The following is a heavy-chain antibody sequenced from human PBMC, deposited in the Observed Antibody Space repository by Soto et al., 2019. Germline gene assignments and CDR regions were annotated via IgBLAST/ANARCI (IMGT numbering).Heavy chain of an antibody. CDR3: AREGAAAAKMFDF. D-gene: IGHD6-25*01. CDR2: ISPDGGWT. V-gene: IGHV1-46*01. Sequence: QVQLVQSGTEVKEPGASVKVSCKTSGYTLADYYMHWVRQAPGQGLEWMGLISPDGGWTPRAHKVHERGSVAGDTSAGTVYMELSSLRSEDTAVYYCAREGAAAAKMFDFWGLGTLVSVSS. J-gene: IGHJ4*02. CDR1: GYTLADYY.